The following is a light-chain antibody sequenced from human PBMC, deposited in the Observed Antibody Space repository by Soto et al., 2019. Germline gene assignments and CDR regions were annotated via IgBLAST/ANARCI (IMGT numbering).Light chain of an antibody. Sequence: QSALTQPASVSGSPGQSITISCTGTSSDVGGYNYVSWYQQHPGKAPKFIIYEVSNRPSGVSNRFSGSKSGNTASLTISGLQAEDEADYYCNSYTSKSTGVVGTGTKLTVL. J-gene: IGLJ1*01. V-gene: IGLV2-14*01. CDR3: NSYTSKSTGV. CDR1: SSDVGGYNY. CDR2: EVS.